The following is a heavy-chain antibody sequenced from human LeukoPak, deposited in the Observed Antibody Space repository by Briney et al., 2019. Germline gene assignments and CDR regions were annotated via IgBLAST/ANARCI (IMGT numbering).Heavy chain of an antibody. CDR2: ISSSSSYI. CDR1: GFAFNYYD. D-gene: IGHD3-16*01. V-gene: IGHV3-21*01. CDR3: ARRGGLSSGRGFDH. Sequence: PGGSLRLSCVASGFAFNYYDMNWVRQAPGKGLEWVSSISSSSSYIYFADSTKGRFTISRDNANSSVFLQMNSLRAEDTAVYYCARRGGLSSGRGFDHWGQGTLVTVSS. J-gene: IGHJ4*02.